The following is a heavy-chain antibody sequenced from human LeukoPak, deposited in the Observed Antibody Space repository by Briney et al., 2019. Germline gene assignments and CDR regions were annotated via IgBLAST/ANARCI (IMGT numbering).Heavy chain of an antibody. CDR1: GFTFSSYD. CDR3: AKRGGRGGGDWERCYFDS. V-gene: IGHV3-30*02. Sequence: GGSLRLFCAASGFTFSSYDTHWFRQAPGKGLEWVTSIRYDGRNKYYLDSVKGRFTISRDNARNTVFLQMNSLRPEDTAVYFCAKRGGRGGGDWERCYFDSWGQGTLVTVSS. J-gene: IGHJ4*02. CDR2: IRYDGRNK. D-gene: IGHD2-21*02.